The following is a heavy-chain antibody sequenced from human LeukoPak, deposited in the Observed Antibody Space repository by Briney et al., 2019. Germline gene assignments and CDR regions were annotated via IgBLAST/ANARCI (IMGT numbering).Heavy chain of an antibody. V-gene: IGHV1-46*01. D-gene: IGHD1-26*01. Sequence: ASVKVSCKASGYTFTSYGISWVRQAPGQGLEWTGIINPSGGSTSYAQKFQGRVTMTRDMSTSTVYMELSSLRSEDTAVYYCARDAGGADYYYYMDVWGKGTTVTVSS. J-gene: IGHJ6*03. CDR2: INPSGGST. CDR3: ARDAGGADYYYYMDV. CDR1: GYTFTSYG.